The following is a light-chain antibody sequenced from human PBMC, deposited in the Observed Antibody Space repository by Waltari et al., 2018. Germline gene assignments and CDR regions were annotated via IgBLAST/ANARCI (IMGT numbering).Light chain of an antibody. CDR2: AAS. Sequence: IKLTQSPSSLSPSVGDRATITCRASQGINTYLAWYQQKPGKAPNLLIYAASTLQSGVPSRFNGSGSGTEFTLTISSLQPEDFATYCCQQVKSYPLTFGGGTTVEIK. J-gene: IGKJ4*01. CDR3: QQVKSYPLT. V-gene: IGKV1-9*01. CDR1: QGINTY.